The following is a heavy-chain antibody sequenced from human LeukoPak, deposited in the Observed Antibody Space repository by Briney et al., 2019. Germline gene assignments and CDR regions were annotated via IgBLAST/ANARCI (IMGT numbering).Heavy chain of an antibody. CDR2: IDPNSGGT. CDR3: ARDIGGSGSYYTPFDY. J-gene: IGHJ4*02. D-gene: IGHD3-10*01. Sequence: ASVKVSCKASGYTFTGYYMHWVRQAPGQGLEWMGWIDPNSGGTNYAQKFQGRVTMTRDTSISTAYMELSRLRSDDTAVYYCARDIGGSGSYYTPFDYWGQGTLVTVSS. V-gene: IGHV1-2*02. CDR1: GYTFTGYY.